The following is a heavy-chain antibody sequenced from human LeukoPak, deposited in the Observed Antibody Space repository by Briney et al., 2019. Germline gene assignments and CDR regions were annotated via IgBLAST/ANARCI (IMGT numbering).Heavy chain of an antibody. CDR2: IYYSGST. Sequence: SSETLSLTCTVSGGSISGSYWSWIRQPPGKGLEWIGYIYYSGSTNYNPSLKSRVTISVDTSKNQFSLKLSSVTAADTAVYYCARDRGSRNINWFDPWGQGTLVTVSS. CDR1: GGSISGSY. J-gene: IGHJ5*02. V-gene: IGHV4-59*01. D-gene: IGHD2-15*01. CDR3: ARDRGSRNINWFDP.